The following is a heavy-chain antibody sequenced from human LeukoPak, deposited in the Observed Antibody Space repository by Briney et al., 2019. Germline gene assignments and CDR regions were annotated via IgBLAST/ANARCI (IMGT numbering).Heavy chain of an antibody. Sequence: GGSLRLSCAASGFTFSSYGMHWVRQAPGKGLEWVAVIWYDGTNKYYADSVKGRFTISRENAKNSLYLQMNSLRAGDTAVYYCARLMTTGTTALNWYFDLWGRGTLVTVSS. J-gene: IGHJ2*01. D-gene: IGHD4-17*01. CDR2: IWYDGTNK. CDR3: ARLMTTGTTALNWYFDL. CDR1: GFTFSSYG. V-gene: IGHV3-33*01.